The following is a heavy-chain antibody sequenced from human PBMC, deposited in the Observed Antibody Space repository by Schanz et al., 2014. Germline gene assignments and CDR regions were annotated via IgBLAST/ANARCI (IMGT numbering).Heavy chain of an antibody. CDR3: ARDRGHGDLPGDI. CDR2: ISYSGST. J-gene: IGHJ3*02. V-gene: IGHV4-31*03. Sequence: QVQLQESGPGLVKPSQTLSLTCTVSGGSVSSGGDYWSWIGQHPGKVLEWIGFISYSGSTYYNPSLKSRVTISVDTTKNQCIMNLSSATAADTAVYYCARDRGHGDLPGDIWGQGTMVTVSS. CDR1: GGSVSSGGDY. D-gene: IGHD4-17*01.